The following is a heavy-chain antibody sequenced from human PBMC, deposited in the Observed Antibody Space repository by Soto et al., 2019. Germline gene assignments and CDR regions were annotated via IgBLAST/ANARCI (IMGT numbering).Heavy chain of an antibody. CDR1: GYTFTSYG. V-gene: IGHV1-3*01. D-gene: IGHD6-13*01. CDR2: INAANGDT. Sequence: GASVKVSCKASGYTFTSYGIHWVRQAPGQRLEWMGWINAANGDTKYSPKFQGRVTITRDTSASTAYMELSSLRSEDTAVYYCVRRHVSATGIDWSDPRGQGPLVTVSS. CDR3: VRRHVSATGIDWSDP. J-gene: IGHJ5*02.